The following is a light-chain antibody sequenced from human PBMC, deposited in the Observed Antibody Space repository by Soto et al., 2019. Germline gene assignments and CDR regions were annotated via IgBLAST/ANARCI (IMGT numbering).Light chain of an antibody. CDR2: KAS. CDR3: QQSFT. J-gene: IGKJ3*01. CDR1: QSISSW. V-gene: IGKV1-5*03. Sequence: DIQMTQSPSTLSVSLGDRVTITCRASQSISSWLAWYQQKPGNAPKLLLYKASSIESRVPSRVSGSGSGTEFTLTISSLQPDYFATYYCQQSFTFGPGTKVDIK.